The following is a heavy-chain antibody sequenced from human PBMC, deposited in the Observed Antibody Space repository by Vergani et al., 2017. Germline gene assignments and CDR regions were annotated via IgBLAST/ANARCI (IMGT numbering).Heavy chain of an antibody. Sequence: VQLVESGGGLVQPGGSLRLSCAASGFTFSDYYMSWIRQAPGKGLEYISYISSSGSTIYYADSVKGRFTISRDNAKNSLYLQMSSLRAEDTAVYYCASVGPEYYYDSSGYPFDYWGQGTLVTVSS. V-gene: IGHV3-11*01. D-gene: IGHD3-22*01. CDR2: ISSSGSTI. CDR1: GFTFSDYY. CDR3: ASVGPEYYYDSSGYPFDY. J-gene: IGHJ4*02.